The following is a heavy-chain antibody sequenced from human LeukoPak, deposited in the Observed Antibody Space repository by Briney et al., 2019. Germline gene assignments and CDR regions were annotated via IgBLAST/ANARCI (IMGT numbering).Heavy chain of an antibody. Sequence: SETLSLTCTVSGGSISSYYWSWIRQPPGKGLEWIGYIYYSGSTNYNPSLKSRVTISVDTSKNQFSLKLSSVTAADTAIYYCARNIVGPRQVDYWGQGTLVTVSS. V-gene: IGHV4-59*01. CDR2: IYYSGST. CDR1: GGSISSYY. D-gene: IGHD1-26*01. CDR3: ARNIVGPRQVDY. J-gene: IGHJ4*02.